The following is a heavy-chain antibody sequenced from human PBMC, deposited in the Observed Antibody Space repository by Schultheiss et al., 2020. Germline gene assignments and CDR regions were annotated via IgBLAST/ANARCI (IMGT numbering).Heavy chain of an antibody. J-gene: IGHJ6*02. Sequence: SQTLSLTCTVSGGSIISYYWSWIRQPPGQGLEWIGYIYISGSTNYNPSLKSRVTISVDTSKNQFSLKLSSVTAADTAVYYCARGYGSGRASARYYYGMDVWGQGTTVTVSS. CDR2: IYISGST. V-gene: IGHV4-59*12. CDR1: GGSIISYY. D-gene: IGHD3-10*01. CDR3: ARGYGSGRASARYYYGMDV.